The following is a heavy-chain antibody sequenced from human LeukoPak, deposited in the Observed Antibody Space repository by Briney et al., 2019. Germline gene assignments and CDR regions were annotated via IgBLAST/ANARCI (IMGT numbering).Heavy chain of an antibody. CDR2: ISSSVTNI. J-gene: IGHJ4*02. Sequence: GGSLRLSCAASGFTFSDYYMSWFRQAPGKGLEWVSYISSSVTNIFYVDSVKGRFTISRDDAKNLLYLDMNSLRAEDTAVYYCARGHTAVTRHFDFWGQGTLVTVSS. CDR3: ARGHTAVTRHFDF. V-gene: IGHV3-11*04. CDR1: GFTFSDYY. D-gene: IGHD4-17*01.